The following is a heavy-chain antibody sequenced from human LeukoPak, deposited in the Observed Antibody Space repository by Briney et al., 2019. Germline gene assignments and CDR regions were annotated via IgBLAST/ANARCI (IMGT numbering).Heavy chain of an antibody. J-gene: IGHJ5*02. V-gene: IGHV4-34*01. D-gene: IGHD5-18*01. Sequence: SETLSLTCAVYGGSFSGYYWSWIRQPPGKGLEWIGEINHSGSTNYNPSLKSRVTISVDTSKNQFSLKLSSVTAADTAVYYCARREGYSYGYWFDPWGQGTLVTVSS. CDR3: ARREGYSYGYWFDP. CDR1: GGSFSGYY. CDR2: INHSGST.